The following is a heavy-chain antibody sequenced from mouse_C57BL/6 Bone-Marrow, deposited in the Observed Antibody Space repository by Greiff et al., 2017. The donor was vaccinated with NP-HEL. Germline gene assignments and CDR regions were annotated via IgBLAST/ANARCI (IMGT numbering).Heavy chain of an antibody. D-gene: IGHD1-1*01. J-gene: IGHJ4*01. CDR2: ISSGGSYT. Sequence: EVQRVESGGDLVKPGGSLKLSCAASGFTFSSYGMSWVRQTPDKRLEWVATISSGGSYTYYPDSVTGRFTISRDNAKNTLYLQMSSLKSEDTAMYYCARRNYYGSLYYAMDYWGQGTSVTVSS. V-gene: IGHV5-6*01. CDR3: ARRNYYGSLYYAMDY. CDR1: GFTFSSYG.